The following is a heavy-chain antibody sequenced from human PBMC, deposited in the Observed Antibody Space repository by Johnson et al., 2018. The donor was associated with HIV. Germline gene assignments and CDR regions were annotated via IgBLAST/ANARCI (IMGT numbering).Heavy chain of an antibody. J-gene: IGHJ3*02. CDR1: GFTFSSYD. CDR3: VRGGATSYDAFDI. D-gene: IGHD1-26*01. Sequence: VQLVESGGGVVQPGRSLRLSCAASGFTFSSYDIHWVRQGTGKGLEWVSAIGTAGDTYYPGSVKGRFTISRENAKNSLYLQMNSLRVGDTAVYYCVRGGATSYDAFDIWGQGTMVTVSS. CDR2: IGTAGDT. V-gene: IGHV3-13*01.